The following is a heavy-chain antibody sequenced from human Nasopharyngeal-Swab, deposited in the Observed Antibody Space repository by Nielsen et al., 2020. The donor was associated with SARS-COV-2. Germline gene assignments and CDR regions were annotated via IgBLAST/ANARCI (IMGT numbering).Heavy chain of an antibody. Sequence: GGSLRLSCAASGFTFSDYYMSRIRQAPGKGLEWVSYISSSSYTNYADSVKGRFTISRDNAKNSLYLQMNSLRAEDTAVYYCARTGGVLRFLEWLPNWFDPWGQGTLVTVSS. D-gene: IGHD3-3*01. CDR3: ARTGGVLRFLEWLPNWFDP. J-gene: IGHJ5*02. V-gene: IGHV3-11*06. CDR2: ISSSSYT. CDR1: GFTFSDYY.